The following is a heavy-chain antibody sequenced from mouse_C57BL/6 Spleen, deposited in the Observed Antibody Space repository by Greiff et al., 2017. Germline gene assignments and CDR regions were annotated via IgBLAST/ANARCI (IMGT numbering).Heavy chain of an antibody. D-gene: IGHD2-10*01. CDR1: GYAFTNYL. CDR3: AKGPYSAMDY. V-gene: IGHV1-54*01. Sequence: VQLQQSGAELVRPGTSVKVSCKASGYAFTNYLIEWVKQRPGQGLEWIGVINPGSGGTNYNEKFKGKATLTADKSSSTAYMQLSSLTSEDSAVYFCAKGPYSAMDYWGQGTSVTVSS. CDR2: INPGSGGT. J-gene: IGHJ4*01.